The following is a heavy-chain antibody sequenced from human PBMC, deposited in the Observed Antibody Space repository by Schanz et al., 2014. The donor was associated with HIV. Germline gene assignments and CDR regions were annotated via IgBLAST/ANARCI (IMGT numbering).Heavy chain of an antibody. V-gene: IGHV3-30*03. J-gene: IGHJ6*02. CDR3: ARTSRIVIPDRDPRLSYLYGMDV. Sequence: QVQLVESGGGVVQPGRSLILSCAASRFSFRGYGMHWVRQTPGKGLEWVAVISYDGSNKYYVDSVKGRFTISRDDSKNTLYLQMNRLRPEDTAVYYCARTSRIVIPDRDPRLSYLYGMDVWGQGTTVTVSS. CDR1: RFSFRGYG. CDR2: ISYDGSNK. D-gene: IGHD1-26*01.